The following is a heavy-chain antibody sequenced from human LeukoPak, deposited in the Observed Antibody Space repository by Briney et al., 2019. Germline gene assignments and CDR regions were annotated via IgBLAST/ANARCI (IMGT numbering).Heavy chain of an antibody. D-gene: IGHD3-10*01. CDR3: ARARPYGSGRNWFDP. V-gene: IGHV3-23*01. CDR2: ISESGDVT. Sequence: GGSLRLSCVVSGFTFSSQAMSWVRQAPGKGLEWIAGISESGDVTFHVDSVKGRFTISRDNSRNTLFLQMNSLRAEDTAVYYCARARPYGSGRNWFDPWGQGALVTVSS. CDR1: GFTFSSQA. J-gene: IGHJ5*02.